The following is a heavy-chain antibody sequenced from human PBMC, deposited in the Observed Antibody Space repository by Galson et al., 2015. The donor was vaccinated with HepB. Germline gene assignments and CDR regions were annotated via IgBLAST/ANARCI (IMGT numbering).Heavy chain of an antibody. J-gene: IGHJ3*02. Sequence: SLRLSCAASGFTFSSYSMNWVRQAPGKGLEWVSYISSSSSTIYYADSVKGRFTISRDNAKNSLYLQMNSLRDEDTAVYYCARGLYSLNDAFDIWGQGTMVTVSS. CDR1: GFTFSSYS. D-gene: IGHD5-18*01. CDR2: ISSSSSTI. V-gene: IGHV3-48*02. CDR3: ARGLYSLNDAFDI.